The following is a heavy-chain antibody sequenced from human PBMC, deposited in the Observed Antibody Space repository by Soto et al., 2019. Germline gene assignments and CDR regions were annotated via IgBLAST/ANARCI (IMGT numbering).Heavy chain of an antibody. D-gene: IGHD3-16*01. CDR3: AREGENHDYVWGSYSQPNYYYGMDV. CDR2: ISYDGSNK. CDR1: GFTFSSYA. J-gene: IGHJ6*02. Sequence: QVQLVESGGGVVQPGRSLRLSCAASGFTFSSYAMHWVRQAPGKGLEWVVVISYDGSNKYYADSVKGRFTISRDNSKNTLYLQMNSLRAEDTAVYYCAREGENHDYVWGSYSQPNYYYGMDVWGQGTTVTVSS. V-gene: IGHV3-30-3*01.